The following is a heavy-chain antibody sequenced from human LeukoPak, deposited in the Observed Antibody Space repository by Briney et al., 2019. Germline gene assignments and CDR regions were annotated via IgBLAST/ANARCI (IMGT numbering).Heavy chain of an antibody. CDR2: INGNGAST. D-gene: IGHD5-18*01. J-gene: IGHJ4*02. CDR1: GFTFSRHA. Sequence: GGSLRLSCAASGFTFSRHAMSWVRQAPGKGLEWVSGINGNGASTYYSDSVKGRFTISRDNSKNTLYLQMSSLRAEDTAVYYCAKDQGYSYYYLDYWGQGTLVTVSS. V-gene: IGHV3-23*01. CDR3: AKDQGYSYYYLDY.